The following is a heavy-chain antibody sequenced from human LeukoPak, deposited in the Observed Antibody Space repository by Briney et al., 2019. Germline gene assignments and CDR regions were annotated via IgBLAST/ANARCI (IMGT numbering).Heavy chain of an antibody. J-gene: IGHJ4*02. V-gene: IGHV4-59*06. Sequence: PSKTLSLTCTVSGGSISSYYWSWIRQHPGKGLEWIGYIYYSGSTYYNPSLKSRVTISVDTSKNQFSLKLSSVTAADTAVYYCARRDVTTHRFDYWGQGTLVTVSS. CDR2: IYYSGST. CDR1: GGSISSYY. CDR3: ARRDVTTHRFDY. D-gene: IGHD4-17*01.